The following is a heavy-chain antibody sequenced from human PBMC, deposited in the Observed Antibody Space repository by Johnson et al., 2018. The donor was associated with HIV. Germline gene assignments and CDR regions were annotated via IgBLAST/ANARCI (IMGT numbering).Heavy chain of an antibody. J-gene: IGHJ3*02. CDR3: ARGQLDNAFDI. CDR1: GFTFSNYA. Sequence: VQLVESGGGLVQPGGSLRLSCAASGFTFSNYAMTWVRQVAGKGLEWVSAISSSGITIYYADSVKGRFTISRDNAKNSLYLQMNSLRAEDTSVYYCARGQLDNAFDIWGQGTMVTVSS. V-gene: IGHV3-48*04. CDR2: ISSSGITI. D-gene: IGHD6-13*01.